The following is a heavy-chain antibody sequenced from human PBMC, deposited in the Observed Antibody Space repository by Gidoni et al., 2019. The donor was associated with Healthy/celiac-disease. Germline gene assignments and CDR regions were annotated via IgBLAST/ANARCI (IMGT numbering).Heavy chain of an antibody. V-gene: IGHV3-48*01. CDR2: ISSSSSTI. J-gene: IGHJ4*02. CDR3: ARDGAIVATSEFDY. Sequence: EVQLVESGGGLVQPGGSLRLSCAASGFTFSSYSMYWVRQAPGKGLGWVSYISSSSSTIYYADSVKGRFTISRDNAKNSLYLQMNSLRAEDTAVYYCARDGAIVATSEFDYWGQGTLVTVSS. D-gene: IGHD5-12*01. CDR1: GFTFSSYS.